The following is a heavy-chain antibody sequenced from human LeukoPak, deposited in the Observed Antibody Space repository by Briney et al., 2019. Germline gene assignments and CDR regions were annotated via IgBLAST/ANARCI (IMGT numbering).Heavy chain of an antibody. J-gene: IGHJ4*02. CDR2: IYYGGSS. V-gene: IGHV4-59*12. Sequence: SEILSLTCTVSSGSISNYYWSWIRQPPGKGLEWIASIYYGGSSYYNPSLKSRVTISVDTSKKQFSLKLSSVTAADTAVYYCAREDTDMATDSFDYWGQGTLVTVSS. CDR1: SGSISNYY. CDR3: AREDTDMATDSFDY. D-gene: IGHD5-18*01.